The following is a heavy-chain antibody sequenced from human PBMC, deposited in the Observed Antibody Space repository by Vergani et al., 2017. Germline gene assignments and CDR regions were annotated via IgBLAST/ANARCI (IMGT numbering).Heavy chain of an antibody. Sequence: QVQLVQSGAEVKKPGSSVKVSCKASGGTFSSYAISWVRQAPGQGLEWMGGIIPIFGTANYAQKFQGRVTITADESTSTAYMELSSLRSDDTAVYYCARGYCSGGSCYFFDYYYYGMDVWGQGTTVTVSS. D-gene: IGHD2-15*01. CDR3: ARGYCSGGSCYFFDYYYYGMDV. V-gene: IGHV1-69*12. CDR2: IIPIFGTA. CDR1: GGTFSSYA. J-gene: IGHJ6*02.